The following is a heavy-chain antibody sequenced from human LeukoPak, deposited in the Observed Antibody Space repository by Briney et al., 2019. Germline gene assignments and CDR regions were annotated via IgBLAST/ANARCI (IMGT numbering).Heavy chain of an antibody. Sequence: GGSLRLSCAASGFTFSDSAIHWVRQASGKGLEWVGRIRSKPQSYATAYDESLKGRFTISRDDSKNTAYLQMSSLKIEDTTVYYCTRVGPSTVVDYWGQGTQVTVSS. V-gene: IGHV3-73*01. CDR1: GFTFSDSA. D-gene: IGHD1-26*01. CDR3: TRVGPSTVVDY. CDR2: IRSKPQSYAT. J-gene: IGHJ4*02.